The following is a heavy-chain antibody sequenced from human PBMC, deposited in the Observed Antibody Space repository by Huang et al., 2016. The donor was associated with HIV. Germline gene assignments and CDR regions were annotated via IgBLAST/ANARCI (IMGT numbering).Heavy chain of an antibody. D-gene: IGHD4-4*01. CDR1: GGPFRSYS. V-gene: IGHV1-69*13. CDR3: ARGSLEYSVSSSLDY. CDR2: IMPVFDTP. Sequence: QVQLLQSGAEVKKPGSSVKVSCKASGGPFRSYSIAWVRQAPGQGLEWMASIMPVFDTPNYAQKLQGRVGVTADESTSTVYMELRDLRPDDTAGYFCARGSLEYSVSSSLDYWGQGTHVTVSS. J-gene: IGHJ4*02.